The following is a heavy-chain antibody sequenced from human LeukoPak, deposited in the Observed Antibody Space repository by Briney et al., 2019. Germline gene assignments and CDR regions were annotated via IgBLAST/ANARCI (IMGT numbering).Heavy chain of an antibody. J-gene: IGHJ4*02. CDR3: AISSCYNHFDY. CDR2: ISRGSTTI. V-gene: IGHV3-48*01. CDR1: RFSFSSYN. Sequence: PGGSLRLSCTASRFSFSSYNINWVRQAPGKGLEWVSYISRGSTTIYYADSLKGRFTISRDNAKNSLYLEMNSLRAEDTAVYYCAISSCYNHFDYWGQGTLVTVSS. D-gene: IGHD2-15*01.